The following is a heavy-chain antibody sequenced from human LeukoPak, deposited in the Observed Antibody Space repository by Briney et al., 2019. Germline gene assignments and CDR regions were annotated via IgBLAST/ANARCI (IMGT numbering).Heavy chain of an antibody. V-gene: IGHV4-59*01. D-gene: IGHD4-17*01. Sequence: SETPSLTCTVSGGSISSYYWSWIRQPPGKGLEWIGYIYYSGSTNYNPSLKSRVTISVDTSKNQFSLKLSSVTAADTAVYYCARAVGDYEDYWGQGTLVTVSS. CDR1: GGSISSYY. J-gene: IGHJ4*02. CDR3: ARAVGDYEDY. CDR2: IYYSGST.